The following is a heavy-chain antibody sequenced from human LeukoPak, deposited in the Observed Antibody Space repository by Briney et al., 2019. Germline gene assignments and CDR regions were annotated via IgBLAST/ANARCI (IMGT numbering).Heavy chain of an antibody. CDR2: INHSGST. D-gene: IGHD4-23*01. J-gene: IGHJ6*03. Sequence: PSETLSLTCAVYGGSFSGYYWSWIRQPPGKGLEWIGEINHSGSTNYNPSLKSRVTISVDTSKNQFPLKLSSVTAADTAAYYCARRRRWYYYYMDVWGKGTTVTVSS. CDR3: ARRRRWYYYYMDV. V-gene: IGHV4-34*01. CDR1: GGSFSGYY.